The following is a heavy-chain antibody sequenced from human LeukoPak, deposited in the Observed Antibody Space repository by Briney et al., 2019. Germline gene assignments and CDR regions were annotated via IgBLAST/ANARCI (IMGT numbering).Heavy chain of an antibody. CDR2: IYDNGNT. Sequence: SETLSLTCTVSGGSISSSFWSWTRQPPGKGLGWIGYIYDNGNTNYNPSLSSRLTLSLDRSKNLWSLRLRSVTAADTAVYYCARTYGSGTARYYGMDVWGQGTKVTVCS. CDR3: ARTYGSGTARYYGMDV. CDR1: GGSISSSF. V-gene: IGHV4-59*01. J-gene: IGHJ6*02. D-gene: IGHD3-10*01.